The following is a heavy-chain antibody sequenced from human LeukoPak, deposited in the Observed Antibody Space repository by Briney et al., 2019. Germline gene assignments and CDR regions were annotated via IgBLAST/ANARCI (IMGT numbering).Heavy chain of an antibody. CDR1: GFTFSTYN. CDR3: ARDDGDYAHPVDY. V-gene: IGHV3-21*01. Sequence: GGSLRLSCAASGFTFSTYNMNWVRQAPGKGLEWVSSISSSSSYIYYADSVKGRFTISRDNAKNSLYLQMNNLRAEDTAVYYCARDDGDYAHPVDYWGQGTLVTVSS. D-gene: IGHD4-17*01. J-gene: IGHJ4*02. CDR2: ISSSSSYI.